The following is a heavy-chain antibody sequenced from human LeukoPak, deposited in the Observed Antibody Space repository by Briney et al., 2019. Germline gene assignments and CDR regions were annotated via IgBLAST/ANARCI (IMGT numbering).Heavy chain of an antibody. CDR1: GGSLSGYY. V-gene: IGHV4-34*01. D-gene: IGHD3-10*01. CDR3: ARVVRPGFGELLAFDY. J-gene: IGHJ4*02. CDR2: INHSGST. Sequence: SETLSLTCAVYGGSLSGYYWSWIRQPPGKGLEWIGEINHSGSTNYNPSLKSRVTVSVDTSKNQFSLKLSSVTAADTAVYYCARVVRPGFGELLAFDYWGQGTLVTVSS.